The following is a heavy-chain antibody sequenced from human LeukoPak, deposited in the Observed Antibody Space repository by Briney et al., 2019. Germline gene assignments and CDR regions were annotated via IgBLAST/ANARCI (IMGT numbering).Heavy chain of an antibody. CDR2: ISSSSSTI. V-gene: IGHV3-48*02. D-gene: IGHD3-3*01. Sequence: GGSLRLSCAASGFTFSIYSMNWVRQAPGKGLEWVSYISSSSSTIYYADSVKGRFTISRDNAKNSLYLQMNSLRDEDTAVYYCAREEDDFWSGYYPSFDYWGQGTLVTVSS. J-gene: IGHJ4*02. CDR1: GFTFSIYS. CDR3: AREEDDFWSGYYPSFDY.